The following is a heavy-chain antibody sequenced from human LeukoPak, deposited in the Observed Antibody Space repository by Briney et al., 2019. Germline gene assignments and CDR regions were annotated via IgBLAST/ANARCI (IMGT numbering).Heavy chain of an antibody. Sequence: GGSLRLACAASGFTFSSYEMNWVRQARGRGLEWVSYISSSGSTIHYAESVRGRFTISRDNAKSSLYLQMNSLRAEDTAVYYCARDKGSFNDLCLYYWGQGTLVTVSS. V-gene: IGHV3-48*03. CDR3: ARDKGSFNDLCLYY. D-gene: IGHD3-16*01. CDR1: GFTFSSYE. J-gene: IGHJ4*02. CDR2: ISSSGSTI.